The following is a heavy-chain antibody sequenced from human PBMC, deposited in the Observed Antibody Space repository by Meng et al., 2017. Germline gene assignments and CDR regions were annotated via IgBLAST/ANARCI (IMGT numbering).Heavy chain of an antibody. D-gene: IGHD1-26*01. V-gene: IGHV4-39*07. CDR3: ARQYSGSYETYDY. J-gene: IGHJ4*02. CDR2: IYYSGST. Sequence: SETLSLTCTVSDGSISSSSYYWGWIRQPPGKGLEWIGSIYYSGSTYYNPSLKSRVTISVDTSKNQFSLKLSSVTAADTAVYYCARQYSGSYETYDYWGQGTLVTVSS. CDR1: DGSISSSSYY.